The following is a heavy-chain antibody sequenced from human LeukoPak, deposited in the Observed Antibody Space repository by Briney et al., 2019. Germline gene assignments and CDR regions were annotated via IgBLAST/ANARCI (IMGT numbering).Heavy chain of an antibody. D-gene: IGHD3-16*01. J-gene: IGHJ4*02. V-gene: IGHV3-21*01. CDR1: GFTSSSYS. CDR3: ARGVDGGGYFDY. Sequence: GGSLRLSCAASGFTSSSYSMNWVRQAPGKGLEWVSSISSSSSYIYYADSVKGRFTISRDNAKNSLYLQMNSLRAEDTAVYCCARGVDGGGYFDYGARGTLVTVP. CDR2: ISSSSSYI.